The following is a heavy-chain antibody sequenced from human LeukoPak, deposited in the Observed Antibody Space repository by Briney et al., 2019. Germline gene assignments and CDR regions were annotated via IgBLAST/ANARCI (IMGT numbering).Heavy chain of an antibody. D-gene: IGHD3-22*01. CDR2: INPDNDDR. CDR3: TRASYYYDKSGYDY. V-gene: IGHV1-2*02. J-gene: IGHJ4*02. Sequence: ASLKVSCKASGYTFICYHIHWVRQAPGQGLEWMGGINPDNDDRKYPQKFQGRVTLTRDTEIKTDFMEVHRWRDEETEIYYCTRASYYYDKSGYDYWGQGTLVTVSS. CDR1: GYTFICYH.